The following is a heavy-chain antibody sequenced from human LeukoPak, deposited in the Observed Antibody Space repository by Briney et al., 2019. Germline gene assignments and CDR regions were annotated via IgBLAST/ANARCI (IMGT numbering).Heavy chain of an antibody. J-gene: IGHJ4*02. CDR2: ISSSSSTI. CDR1: GFTFSSYS. V-gene: IGHV3-48*01. Sequence: PGGSLRLSCGASGFTFSSYSMNWVRQAPGKGLEWVSYISSSSSTIYYADSVKGRFTISRDNAKNSLYLQMNSLRAEDTAVYYCASIGVYYDSSGYAGVWGQGTLVTVSS. CDR3: ASIGVYYDSSGYAGV. D-gene: IGHD3-22*01.